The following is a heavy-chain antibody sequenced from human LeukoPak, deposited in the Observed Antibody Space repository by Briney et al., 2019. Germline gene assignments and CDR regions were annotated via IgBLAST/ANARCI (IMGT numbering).Heavy chain of an antibody. D-gene: IGHD3-3*01. V-gene: IGHV3-23*01. CDR2: ITGGGGGT. CDR1: GFTVYNFA. J-gene: IGHJ4*02. CDR3: AKDGRSGAPFDR. Sequence: GGSLRLSCVASGFTVYNFAMSWVRQAPGKGLEWVSLITGGGGGTDYADSVKGRFTISRDNSKNTLYLQMNSLRVEDTATYYCAKDGRSGAPFDRWGQGTVLTVSS.